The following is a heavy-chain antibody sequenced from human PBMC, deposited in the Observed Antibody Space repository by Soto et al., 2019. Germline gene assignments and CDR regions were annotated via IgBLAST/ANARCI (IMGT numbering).Heavy chain of an antibody. J-gene: IGHJ6*02. Sequence: QLQLQESGPRLVKPSETLSLTCSVSGGSISSSSYSWGWIRQPPGKGLEWIGTIYYSGSTHYNPSREGRVATSADSPNNQSSLRPASVTAADTAVYDCRRQPGHCGSTTCFGYYSVDVWGQGTTVTVS. CDR3: RRQPGHCGSTTCFGYYSVDV. CDR2: IYYSGST. CDR1: GGSISSSSYS. D-gene: IGHD2-2*01. V-gene: IGHV4-39*01.